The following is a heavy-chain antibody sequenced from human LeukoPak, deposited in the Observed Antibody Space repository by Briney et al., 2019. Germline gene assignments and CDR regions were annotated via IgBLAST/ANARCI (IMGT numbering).Heavy chain of an antibody. CDR3: ATGPRDGVRDPLGN. J-gene: IGHJ4*02. Sequence: GASVKLSCKASGYTFTTYYMDWVRQAPGQGLEWMGIINPSIGTTGYAQKFQDRVTLTRDTSTSTVYMELSSLTSEDTAVYYCATGPRDGVRDPLGNWGQGTLVTVSS. V-gene: IGHV1-46*01. CDR1: GYTFTTYY. D-gene: IGHD3-10*01. CDR2: INPSIGTT.